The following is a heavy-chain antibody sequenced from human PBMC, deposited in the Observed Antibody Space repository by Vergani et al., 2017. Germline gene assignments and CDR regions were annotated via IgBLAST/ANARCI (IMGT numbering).Heavy chain of an antibody. CDR2: ISGRGGST. J-gene: IGHJ5*02. V-gene: IGHV3-23*01. Sequence: EVQLLESGGGLVQPGGSLRLSCAASGFTFSSYAMSWVRQASGKGLEWVSGISGRGGSTNYGDSVKGRFSISRDNAKNTLYLQMNTLRAEDTAVYYCAKETRMLTGYDRDRWGQGSLVTVSS. CDR3: AKETRMLTGYDRDR. D-gene: IGHD3-9*01. CDR1: GFTFSSYA.